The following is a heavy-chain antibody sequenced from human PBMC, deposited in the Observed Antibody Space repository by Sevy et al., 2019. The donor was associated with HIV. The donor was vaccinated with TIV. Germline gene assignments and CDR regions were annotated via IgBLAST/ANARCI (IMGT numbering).Heavy chain of an antibody. Sequence: GGSLRLSCAASGFTFSIYAMHWVRQAPDKGLEWVAVISYDGGVKYYADSVKGRVTISRDNSKNTLYLQMNSLRPEDTAVYYCARDLPSAVINPFYYYGLDVWGQWTTVTVSS. D-gene: IGHD3-22*01. CDR3: ARDLPSAVINPFYYYGLDV. V-gene: IGHV3-30*04. CDR1: GFTFSIYA. CDR2: ISYDGGVK. J-gene: IGHJ6*02.